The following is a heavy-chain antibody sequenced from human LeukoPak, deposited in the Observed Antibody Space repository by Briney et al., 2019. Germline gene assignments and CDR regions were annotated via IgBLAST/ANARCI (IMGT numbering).Heavy chain of an antibody. V-gene: IGHV3-9*02. J-gene: IGHJ3*01. CDR3: VKDDGWYS. CDR2: ISLNSVKT. CDR1: GFTSDYYA. Sequence: SLRLSCAASGFTSDYYAMHWVRQAPGKGLEWVSGISLNSVKTGYADSVKGRFIISRDNAKNSLYLQMNSLRTEDTALYYCVKDDGWYSWGQGTMVTVSS. D-gene: IGHD2-15*01.